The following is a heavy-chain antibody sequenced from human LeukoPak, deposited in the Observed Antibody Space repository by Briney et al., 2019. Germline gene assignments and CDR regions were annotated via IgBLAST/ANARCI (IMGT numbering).Heavy chain of an antibody. V-gene: IGHV3-73*01. J-gene: IGHJ3*02. CDR2: IRSKANSYAT. CDR1: GFTFSGSA. D-gene: IGHD3-22*01. Sequence: PGGSLRLSCAASGFTFSGSAMHWVRQASGKGLEWVGRIRSKANSYATAYAASVKGRFTISRDDSKNTAYLQMNSLKTEDTAVYYCTRQSEGAGSSGYHDAFDIWGQGTMVTVSS. CDR3: TRQSEGAGSSGYHDAFDI.